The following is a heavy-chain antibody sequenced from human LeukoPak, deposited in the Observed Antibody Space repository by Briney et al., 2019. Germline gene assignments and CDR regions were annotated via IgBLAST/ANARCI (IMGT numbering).Heavy chain of an antibody. V-gene: IGHV3-30*02. D-gene: IGHD6-6*01. CDR3: AKDRSPPKAARRDYFDY. Sequence: RAGRSLRLSCAASGFTFSNYAIHWVRQAPGKGLEWVAFIRYDGSNKYYADSVKGRFTISRDNSKNTLYLQMNSLRAEDTTVYYCAKDRSPPKAARRDYFDYWGQGTLVTVSS. J-gene: IGHJ4*02. CDR2: IRYDGSNK. CDR1: GFTFSNYA.